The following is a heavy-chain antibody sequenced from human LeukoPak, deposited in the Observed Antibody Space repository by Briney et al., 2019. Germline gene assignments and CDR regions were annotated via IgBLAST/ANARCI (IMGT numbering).Heavy chain of an antibody. Sequence: SETLSLTCSVSGGSISSYYWSWIRQPPGKGLEWIGYIYYSGSTNYNPSLKSRVSISVDTSKSQVSLKLSSVTAADTAVYYCARFTDSGGYIDYWGQGTLVTVSS. CDR1: GGSISSYY. V-gene: IGHV4-59*08. J-gene: IGHJ4*02. CDR3: ARFTDSGGYIDY. CDR2: IYYSGST. D-gene: IGHD3-22*01.